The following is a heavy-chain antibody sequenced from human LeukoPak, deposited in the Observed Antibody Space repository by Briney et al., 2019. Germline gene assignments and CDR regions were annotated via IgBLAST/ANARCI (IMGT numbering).Heavy chain of an antibody. D-gene: IGHD2-21*02. Sequence: PGGSLRLSCAASGLTFSSYAMHWVRQTPGKGLEWVAVISYDGSNKYYADSVKGRFTISRDNSKNTLYLQMNSLRAEDTAVYYCARGSGVVVTGEDFDYWGQGTLVTVSS. CDR3: ARGSGVVVTGEDFDY. CDR2: ISYDGSNK. J-gene: IGHJ4*02. CDR1: GLTFSSYA. V-gene: IGHV3-30*01.